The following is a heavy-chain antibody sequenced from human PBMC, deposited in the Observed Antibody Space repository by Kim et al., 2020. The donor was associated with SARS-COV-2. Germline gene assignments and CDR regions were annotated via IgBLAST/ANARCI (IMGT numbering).Heavy chain of an antibody. V-gene: IGHV4-34*01. Sequence: NQSRKSRVTISVDTSKNQFSLKLSSVTAADTAVYYCARKYCGGDCLNFDYWGQGTLVTVSS. J-gene: IGHJ4*02. CDR3: ARKYCGGDCLNFDY. D-gene: IGHD2-21*01.